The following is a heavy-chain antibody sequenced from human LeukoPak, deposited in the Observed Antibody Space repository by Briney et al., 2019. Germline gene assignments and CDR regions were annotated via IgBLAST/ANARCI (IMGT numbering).Heavy chain of an antibody. V-gene: IGHV1-2*02. CDR3: AREDELWFGELLFDWFDP. CDR2: INPNSGGT. J-gene: IGHJ5*02. Sequence: ASVKVSCKASGYTFTGYYMHWVRQAPGQGLEWMGWINPNSGGTNYAQKFQGRVTMTRDTSISTAYMELSRLRSDDTAVYYCAREDELWFGELLFDWFDPWGQGTLVTVSS. CDR1: GYTFTGYY. D-gene: IGHD3-10*01.